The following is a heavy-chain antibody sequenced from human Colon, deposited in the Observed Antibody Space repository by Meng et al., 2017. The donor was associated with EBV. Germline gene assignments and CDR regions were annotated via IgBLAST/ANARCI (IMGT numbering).Heavy chain of an antibody. CDR1: GGAINSGDYY. J-gene: IGHJ4*02. CDR3: ARNYYFDY. CDR2: IYYTGST. Sequence: QVRQQVSGPGLVKPSQTLSRIFTVSGGAINSGDYYWSWIRQPPGKGLELIGYIYYTGSTYYNPSLKSRVTISMDTSKNQFSLRLSSVTAADTAVYYCARNYYFDYWGQGTLVTVSS. V-gene: IGHV4-30-4*01.